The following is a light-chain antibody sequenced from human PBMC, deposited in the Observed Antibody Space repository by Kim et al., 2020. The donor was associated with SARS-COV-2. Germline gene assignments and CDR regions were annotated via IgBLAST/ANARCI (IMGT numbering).Light chain of an antibody. CDR2: GAF. CDR3: QQYNNGAPET. J-gene: IGKJ5*01. CDR1: QGVSRN. Sequence: VSPGQSATLSSRASQGVSRNLAWYHQKPGQAPRLLIYGAFIRATGSPARFSGRGSGTEFTLTISSLQSEDFAVYYCQQYNNGAPETFGQGTRLEIK. V-gene: IGKV3-15*01.